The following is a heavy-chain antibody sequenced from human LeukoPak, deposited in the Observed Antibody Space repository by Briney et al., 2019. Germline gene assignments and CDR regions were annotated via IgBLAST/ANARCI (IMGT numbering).Heavy chain of an antibody. CDR3: ARGGSDWPLDY. D-gene: IGHD2-15*01. CDR2: TYYRSKWYN. Sequence: SQTLSLTCAISGDSVSSNSVAWNWIRQSPSRGLEWLGRTYYRSKWYNDYAVSVISRITINPDTSKIQFSLQLDSVTPGDTAVYYCARGGSDWPLDYWGQGTLVTVSS. J-gene: IGHJ4*02. V-gene: IGHV6-1*01. CDR1: GDSVSSNSVA.